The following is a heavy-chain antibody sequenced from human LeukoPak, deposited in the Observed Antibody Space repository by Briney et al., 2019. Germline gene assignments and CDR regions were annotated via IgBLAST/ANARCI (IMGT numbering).Heavy chain of an antibody. Sequence: PSETLSLTCIVSGDSISRSSHYWGWLRQPPGTGLEWLGSIYYSGNTYYNPSLKSRVTISIDKANNQFSLKLTSVTAADRAVYYCTRGRWFGESEYWGQGTLVTVSS. D-gene: IGHD3-10*01. CDR1: GDSISRSSHY. V-gene: IGHV4-39*01. CDR3: TRGRWFGESEY. J-gene: IGHJ4*02. CDR2: IYYSGNT.